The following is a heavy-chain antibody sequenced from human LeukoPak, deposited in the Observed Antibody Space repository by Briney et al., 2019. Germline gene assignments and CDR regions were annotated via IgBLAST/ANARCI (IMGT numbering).Heavy chain of an antibody. Sequence: PSETLSLTCTVSGGSISSYYWSWIRQPAGKGLEWIGRIYTSGSTNYNPSLKSRVTTSVDTSKNQFSLKLSSVTAADTAVYYCARAEPYCSSTSCYEYYFDYWGQGTLVTVSS. V-gene: IGHV4-4*07. CDR1: GGSISSYY. D-gene: IGHD2-2*01. CDR3: ARAEPYCSSTSCYEYYFDY. J-gene: IGHJ4*02. CDR2: IYTSGST.